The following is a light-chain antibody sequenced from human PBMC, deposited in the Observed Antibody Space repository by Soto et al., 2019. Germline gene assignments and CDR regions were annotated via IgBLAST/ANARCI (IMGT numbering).Light chain of an antibody. CDR2: AAS. J-gene: IGKJ5*01. Sequence: DIQMTQSPSSLSTSVGDRVTITCRASQSISSYLNWYQQKPGKAPKLLIFAASSLASGVPSRFSGSRSGTDFTLTISSLQPEDFATYYCQQSYSTPRITFGQGTRLEIK. CDR3: QQSYSTPRIT. V-gene: IGKV1-39*01. CDR1: QSISSY.